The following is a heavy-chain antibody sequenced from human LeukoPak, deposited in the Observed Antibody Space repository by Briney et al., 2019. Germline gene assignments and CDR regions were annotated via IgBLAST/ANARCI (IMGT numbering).Heavy chain of an antibody. D-gene: IGHD2-15*01. CDR3: ARVVAANHDAFDI. Sequence: GASVKVSCKASGGTFSSYAISWVRQAPGQGLEWMGRIIPILGIANYAQKFQGRVTITADKSTSTAYMELSSLRSEDTAVYYCARVVAANHDAFDIWGQGTMVTVSS. CDR2: IIPILGIA. V-gene: IGHV1-69*04. J-gene: IGHJ3*02. CDR1: GGTFSSYA.